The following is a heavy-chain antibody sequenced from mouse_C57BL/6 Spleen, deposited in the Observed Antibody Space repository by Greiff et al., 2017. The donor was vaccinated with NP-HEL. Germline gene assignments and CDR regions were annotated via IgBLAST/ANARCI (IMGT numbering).Heavy chain of an antibody. D-gene: IGHD2-4*01. Sequence: VQLHQSGAELVRPGTSVKVSCKASGYAFSNYLIEWVKQRPGQGLEWIGVVNPGSGGTNYNEKFKGKATLTADKSSSTAYMQLSSLTSEDAAVYVCARADYDGVDYWGQGTTLTVSS. J-gene: IGHJ2*01. CDR3: ARADYDGVDY. CDR1: GYAFSNYL. V-gene: IGHV1-54*01. CDR2: VNPGSGGT.